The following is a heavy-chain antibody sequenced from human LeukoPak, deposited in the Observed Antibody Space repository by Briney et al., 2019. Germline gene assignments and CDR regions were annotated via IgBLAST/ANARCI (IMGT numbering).Heavy chain of an antibody. CDR2: INHSGST. D-gene: IGHD2-2*03. CDR1: GGSFSGYY. J-gene: IGHJ4*02. Sequence: SETLSLTCAVYGGSFSGYYWSWIRQPPGKGLEWIGEINHSGSTSYNPSLKSRVTISVDTSKNQFSLKLSSVTAADTAVYYCARGRWKMDIVVVPAARFDYWGQGTLVTVSS. CDR3: ARGRWKMDIVVVPAARFDY. V-gene: IGHV4-34*01.